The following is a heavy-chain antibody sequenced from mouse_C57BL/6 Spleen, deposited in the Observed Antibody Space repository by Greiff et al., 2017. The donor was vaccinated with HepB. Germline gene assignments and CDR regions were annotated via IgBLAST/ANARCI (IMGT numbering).Heavy chain of an antibody. Sequence: QVHVKQSGAELARPGASVKLSCKASGYTFTSYGISWVKQRTGQGLEWIGEIYPRSGNTYYNEKFKGKATLTADKSSSTAYMELRSLTSEDSAVYFCARKGGLPHFYYWGQGTTLTVAP. D-gene: IGHD2-4*01. V-gene: IGHV1-81*01. CDR3: ARKGGLPHFYY. CDR2: IYPRSGNT. J-gene: IGHJ2*01. CDR1: GYTFTSYG.